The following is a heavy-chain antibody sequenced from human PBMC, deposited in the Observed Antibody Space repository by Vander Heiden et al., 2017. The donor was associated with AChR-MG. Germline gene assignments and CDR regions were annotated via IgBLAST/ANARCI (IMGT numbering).Heavy chain of an antibody. D-gene: IGHD3-16*02. CDR2: INPNSGGT. J-gene: IGHJ4*02. Sequence: QVQLVQSGAEVKKPGASVKVSCKASGYTFTGYYMHGVRQAPGQGLEWMGWINPNSGGTNYAQKFQGRVTMTRDTSISTAYMELSRLRSDDTAVYYCARAGGVLGYYDYIWGSYLDYWGQGTLVTVSS. CDR1: GYTFTGYY. V-gene: IGHV1-2*02. CDR3: ARAGGVLGYYDYIWGSYLDY.